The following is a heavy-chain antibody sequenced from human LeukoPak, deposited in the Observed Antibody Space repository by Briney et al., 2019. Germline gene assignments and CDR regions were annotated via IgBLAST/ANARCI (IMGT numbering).Heavy chain of an antibody. CDR3: ARRSAYGSGSYYVDY. V-gene: IGHV1-8*03. J-gene: IGHJ4*02. D-gene: IGHD3-10*01. CDR1: GYTFTSYD. CDR2: MNPNSGNT. Sequence: AASVKVSCKASGYTFTSYDINWVRQAPGQGLEWMGWMNPNSGNTGYAQKFQGRVTITRNTSITPTYMELSSLRSEDTAVYYCARRSAYGSGSYYVDYWGQGTLVTVSS.